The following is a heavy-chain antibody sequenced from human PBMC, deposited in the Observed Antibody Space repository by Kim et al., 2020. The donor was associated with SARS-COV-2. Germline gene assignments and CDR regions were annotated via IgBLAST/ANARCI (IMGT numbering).Heavy chain of an antibody. CDR1: GYTFTSYG. J-gene: IGHJ6*02. CDR3: ARDQAWIAVAGTDYYYYGMDV. D-gene: IGHD6-19*01. CDR2: ISAYNGNT. Sequence: ASVKVSCKASGYTFTSYGISWVRQAPGQGLEWMGWISAYNGNTNYAQKLQGRVTMTTDTSTSTAYMELRSLRSDDTAVYYCARDQAWIAVAGTDYYYYGMDVWGQGTTVTVSS. V-gene: IGHV1-18*01.